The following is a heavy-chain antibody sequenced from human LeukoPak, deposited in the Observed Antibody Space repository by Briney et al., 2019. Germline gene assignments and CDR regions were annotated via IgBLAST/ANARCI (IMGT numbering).Heavy chain of an antibody. CDR2: IYYSGST. Sequence: SETLSLTCTVSGGSISSYYWSWIRQPPGKGLEWIGYIYYSGSTNYNPSLKSRVTISVDTSKNQFSLKLSSVTAADTAVYYCAGESAVSPYWFDPWGQGTLVTVSS. D-gene: IGHD2-8*01. CDR3: AGESAVSPYWFDP. J-gene: IGHJ5*02. CDR1: GGSISSYY. V-gene: IGHV4-59*01.